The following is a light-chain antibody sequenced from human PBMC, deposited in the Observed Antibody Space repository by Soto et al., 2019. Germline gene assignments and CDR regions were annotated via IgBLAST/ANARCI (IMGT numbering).Light chain of an antibody. J-gene: IGKJ2*01. Sequence: DIQMTQSPSTLSASVGDRVTITCRASQSISSWLAWYQQKPGKAPKLLIYDASSLESGVPSRFSGSRSGTEFTLTISSLQPEDLGTYYCQQTYSTPYTFGQGTTVVIK. CDR1: QSISSW. CDR2: DAS. V-gene: IGKV1-5*01. CDR3: QQTYSTPYT.